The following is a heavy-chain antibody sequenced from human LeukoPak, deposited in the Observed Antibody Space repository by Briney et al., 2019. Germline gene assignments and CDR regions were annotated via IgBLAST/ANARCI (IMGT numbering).Heavy chain of an antibody. Sequence: SETLSLTCTVSGGSISSSGYYWGWIRQPPGMGLEWIGSIYYDGSAFYNPSLKSRVTISVDTSKNHFSLKLSSVTPEDTAVYYCARGFAPAVAGTAWFDPWGQGTLVTVSS. CDR1: GGSISSSGYY. V-gene: IGHV4-39*01. J-gene: IGHJ5*02. CDR3: ARGFAPAVAGTAWFDP. D-gene: IGHD6-19*01. CDR2: IYYDGSA.